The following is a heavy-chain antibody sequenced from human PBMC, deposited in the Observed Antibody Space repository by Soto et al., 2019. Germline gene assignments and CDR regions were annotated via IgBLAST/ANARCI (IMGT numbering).Heavy chain of an antibody. CDR3: VKGQVVEGQYYGSSEFFF. J-gene: IGHJ4*02. CDR1: GFTFSSYG. D-gene: IGHD3-10*01. V-gene: IGHV3-30*18. CDR2: ISYDGRNK. Sequence: GGSLRLSCAASGFTFSSYGMHWVRQAPGKGLQWVAPISYDGRNKKYVDSVKGRFTVSRDNSESTLYLQMNSLRKDDTAVYYCVKGQVVEGQYYGSSEFFFWGRGTLVTVSS.